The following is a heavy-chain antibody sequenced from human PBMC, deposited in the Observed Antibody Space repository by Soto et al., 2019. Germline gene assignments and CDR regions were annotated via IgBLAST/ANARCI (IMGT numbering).Heavy chain of an antibody. CDR3: ASAYDDSSNWFDP. CDR1: GGSISSTNW. CDR2: IYHSGST. J-gene: IGHJ5*02. Sequence: QVQLQESGPGLVQPSGTLSLTCAVSGGSISSTNWWSWVRQPPGKGLGWIGEIYHSGSTNYNPSPKSRVIISVDKSKNQFSLKLSSVTAADTAVYYCASAYDDSSNWFDPGGQGTLVTVSS. D-gene: IGHD6-6*01. V-gene: IGHV4-4*02.